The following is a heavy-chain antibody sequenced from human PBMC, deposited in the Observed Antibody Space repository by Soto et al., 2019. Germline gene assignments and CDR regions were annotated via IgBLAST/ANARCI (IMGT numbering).Heavy chain of an antibody. CDR3: ARVRYCSGGSCYSDYGMDV. CDR2: IYHSGST. CDR1: GGSISSSNW. J-gene: IGHJ6*02. D-gene: IGHD2-15*01. Sequence: QVQLQEAGPGLVKPSGTLSLTCAVSGGSISSSNWWSWVRQPPGKGLEWVGEIYHSGSTNYNPSRTSRLNISVDKSKNQFSLKLSSVTAADTAVYYCARVRYCSGGSCYSDYGMDVWGQGTTVTVSS. V-gene: IGHV4-4*02.